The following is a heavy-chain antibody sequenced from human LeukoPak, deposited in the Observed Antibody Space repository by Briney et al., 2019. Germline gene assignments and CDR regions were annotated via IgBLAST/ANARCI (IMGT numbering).Heavy chain of an antibody. Sequence: PSETLSLTCSVSGGSFSSDYWSWIRQPPGKGLEWIGYIYYSGSTNYNPSLKSRVTISVDTSKNQFSLKLSSVTAADTAVYYCARGGVLKSLDYWGQGTLVTVSS. CDR3: ARGGVLKSLDY. CDR1: GGSFSSDY. D-gene: IGHD3-16*01. CDR2: IYYSGST. V-gene: IGHV4-59*01. J-gene: IGHJ4*02.